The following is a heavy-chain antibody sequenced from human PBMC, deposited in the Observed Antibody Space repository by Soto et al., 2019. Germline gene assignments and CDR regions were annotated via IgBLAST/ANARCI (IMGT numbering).Heavy chain of an antibody. J-gene: IGHJ4*02. CDR3: ARGSVVAATLFDY. D-gene: IGHD2-15*01. CDR1: GGSISSGGYY. V-gene: IGHV4-31*03. Sequence: QVQLQESGPGLVKPSQTLSLTCTVSGGSISSGGYYWSWIRQHPGKGLEWIGYIYYSGSTYYNPSLKSRVTISLDTSKNQFSLTLSSVTAADTAVYYCARGSVVAATLFDYWGQGTLVTVSS. CDR2: IYYSGST.